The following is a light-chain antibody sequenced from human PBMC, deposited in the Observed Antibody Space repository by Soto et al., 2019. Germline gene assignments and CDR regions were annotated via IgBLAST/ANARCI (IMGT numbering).Light chain of an antibody. CDR2: GAS. V-gene: IGKV3-15*01. CDR1: QSVSSN. J-gene: IGKJ1*01. CDR3: QQYNNWPPMA. Sequence: EIVMTQSPATLSVSPGERATLSCRASQSVSSNLAWYQQKPGQAPRLLIYGASTRATGIPARFSGSGSGTEFTRTISSLQYEDFAVYYCQQYNNWPPMAFGQGTKVEIK.